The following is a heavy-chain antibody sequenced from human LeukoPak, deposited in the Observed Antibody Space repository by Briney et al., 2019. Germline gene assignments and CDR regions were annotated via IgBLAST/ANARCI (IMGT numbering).Heavy chain of an antibody. CDR3: ARGRVTIFGGVTLRGEFDP. Sequence: ASVKVSCKASGYTFTGYYMHWVRQAPGQGLEWMGWINPNSGGTNYAQKFQGRVTMTRDTSISTAYMELSRLRSDDTAVYYCARGRVTIFGGVTLRGEFDPWGQGTLVTVSS. J-gene: IGHJ5*02. V-gene: IGHV1-2*02. CDR2: INPNSGGT. D-gene: IGHD3-3*01. CDR1: GYTFTGYY.